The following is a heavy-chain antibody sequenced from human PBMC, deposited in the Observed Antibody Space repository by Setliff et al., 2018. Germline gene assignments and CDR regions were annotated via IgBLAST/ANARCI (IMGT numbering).Heavy chain of an antibody. CDR1: GYTFTPYY. Sequence: ASVKVSCKASGYTFTPYYIHGVRRAPGQGLEWMGVINPKNGGATYPQKLQGRVTMTRDTSMSTVYMELSSLRFEDTAVYYCARERAGGRGFTFGAIYSYCGMDVWGQGTTVTVSS. J-gene: IGHJ6*02. CDR2: INPKNGGA. D-gene: IGHD3-16*01. V-gene: IGHV1-46*01. CDR3: ARERAGGRGFTFGAIYSYCGMDV.